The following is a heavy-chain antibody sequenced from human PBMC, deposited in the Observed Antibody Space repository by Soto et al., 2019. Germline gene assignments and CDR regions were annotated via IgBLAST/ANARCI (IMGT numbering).Heavy chain of an antibody. CDR1: GFPLSTYG. Sequence: EVQLLESGGGLVQPGGSLRLSCAASGFPLSTYGMSWVRQAPGKGLEWVSSITGTGGDKYYADSVKGRFTSSRDNSNNMLFLQMNSLRVEDTAVYYCARIRGYWYGLDVWGQGTTITVSS. V-gene: IGHV3-23*01. J-gene: IGHJ6*02. CDR3: ARIRGYWYGLDV. CDR2: ITGTGGDK.